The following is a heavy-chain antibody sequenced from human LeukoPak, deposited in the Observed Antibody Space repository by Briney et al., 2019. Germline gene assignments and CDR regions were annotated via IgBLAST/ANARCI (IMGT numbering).Heavy chain of an antibody. V-gene: IGHV3-33*03. D-gene: IGHD3-10*01. Sequence: GGSLRLSCAASGFTFSSYGMHWVRQAPGKGLEWVAVIWYDGSNKYYADSVKGRFTISRDNAKNTLYLQMNSLRAEDTAVYYCASRGYYGSGSYSLDYWGQGTLVTVSS. CDR3: ASRGYYGSGSYSLDY. CDR2: IWYDGSNK. J-gene: IGHJ4*02. CDR1: GFTFSSYG.